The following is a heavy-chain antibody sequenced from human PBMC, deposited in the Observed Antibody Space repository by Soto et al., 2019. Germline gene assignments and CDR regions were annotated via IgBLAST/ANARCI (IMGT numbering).Heavy chain of an antibody. D-gene: IGHD2-21*02. CDR1: GVTFSSYA. Sequence: AEGTLRLSCAASGVTFSSYAMSWVRQAPGKGLEWVSAISDSGCSTYYADSVTGRFTISRDNSKNTLYMQMSSLRAEHTAVYYCATVVTYNRFDYWGQGTMVTVSS. V-gene: IGHV3-23*01. CDR3: ATVVTYNRFDY. CDR2: ISDSGCST. J-gene: IGHJ4*03.